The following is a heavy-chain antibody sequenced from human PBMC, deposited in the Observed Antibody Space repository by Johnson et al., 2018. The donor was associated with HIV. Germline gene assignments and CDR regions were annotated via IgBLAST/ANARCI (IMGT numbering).Heavy chain of an antibody. V-gene: IGHV3-7*02. CDR3: ARGVRGVIID. J-gene: IGHJ3*01. CDR2: IKQDGSEK. D-gene: IGHD3-10*01. CDR1: GFTFSNYW. Sequence: VQLVESGGGLVQPGGSLRLSCAASGFTFSNYWMSWVRQAPGKGLEWVANIKQDGSEKYYVDSVKGRFTISRDSSKNTVYLQMNNLRAEDTAVYNCARGVRGVIIDWGQGTMVAVSS.